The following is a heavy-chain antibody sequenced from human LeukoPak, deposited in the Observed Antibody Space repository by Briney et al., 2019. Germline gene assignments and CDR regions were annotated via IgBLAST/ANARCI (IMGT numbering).Heavy chain of an antibody. Sequence: SETLSLTCAVYGGSFSGYYWSWIRQPPGKGLEWIGEINHSGSTNYNPSLKSRVTISVDTSKNQFSLKLSSVTAADTAVYYCARHYYGSGSYYDPPNWFDPWGQGTLVTVSS. CDR3: ARHYYGSGSYYDPPNWFDP. CDR2: INHSGST. D-gene: IGHD3-10*01. V-gene: IGHV4-34*01. CDR1: GGSFSGYY. J-gene: IGHJ5*02.